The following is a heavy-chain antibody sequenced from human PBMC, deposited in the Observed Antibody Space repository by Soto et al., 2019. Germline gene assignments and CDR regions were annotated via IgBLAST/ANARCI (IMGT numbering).Heavy chain of an antibody. V-gene: IGHV1-69*13. CDR3: ARVDSVVPGAPYLGWFDP. J-gene: IGHJ5*02. Sequence: SVKVSCKASGGTFSNYGINWVRQAPGQGLQWMGGIIPLFGTANIAQKFQGRVTITADESTSTAYMELSRLRSEDTAVFFFARVDSVVPGAPYLGWFDPWGQGTLVTVSS. D-gene: IGHD2-2*01. CDR1: GGTFSNYG. CDR2: IIPLFGTA.